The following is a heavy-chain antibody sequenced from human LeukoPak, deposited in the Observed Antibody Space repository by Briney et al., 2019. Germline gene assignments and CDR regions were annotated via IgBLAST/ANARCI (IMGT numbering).Heavy chain of an antibody. Sequence: GASVKVSCKASGYTFTSYDINWVRQATGQGLEWMRWMNPNSGNTGYAQKFQGRVTMTRNTSISTAYMELSGLRSEDTAVYYCARDGIVATISTYYYYMDVWGKGTTVTVSS. V-gene: IGHV1-8*01. J-gene: IGHJ6*03. D-gene: IGHD5-12*01. CDR2: MNPNSGNT. CDR1: GYTFTSYD. CDR3: ARDGIVATISTYYYYMDV.